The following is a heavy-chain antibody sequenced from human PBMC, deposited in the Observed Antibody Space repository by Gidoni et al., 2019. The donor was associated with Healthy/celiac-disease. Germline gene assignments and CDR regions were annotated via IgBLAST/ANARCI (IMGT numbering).Heavy chain of an antibody. CDR1: GGPLSRCDYY. Sequence: QVQLQESGPGLVKPSQTLSLTCPFPGGPLSRCDYYWSWIRQPPGKGLEWIGYIYYSGSTYYNPSLKSRVTISVDTSKNQFSLKLSSVTAADTAVYYCARLDCGGDCYSVGAFDIWGQGTMVTVS. D-gene: IGHD2-21*02. CDR3: ARLDCGGDCYSVGAFDI. V-gene: IGHV4-30-4*01. CDR2: IYYSGST. J-gene: IGHJ3*02.